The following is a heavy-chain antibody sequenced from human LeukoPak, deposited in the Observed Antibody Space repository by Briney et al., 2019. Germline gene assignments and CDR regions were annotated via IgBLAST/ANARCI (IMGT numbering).Heavy chain of an antibody. CDR3: AKWGDYDILTGYYVSDF. V-gene: IGHV3-23*01. J-gene: IGHJ4*02. Sequence: GRSLRLSCAASGFTFNNYAMTWVRQARGKGMEWVSAITGSGDTTYYADSVKGRFTISRDNSKNTLYVEMNTLRAEDTAVYYCAKWGDYDILTGYYVSDFWGQGTLVIVSS. CDR1: GFTFNNYA. D-gene: IGHD3-9*01. CDR2: ITGSGDTT.